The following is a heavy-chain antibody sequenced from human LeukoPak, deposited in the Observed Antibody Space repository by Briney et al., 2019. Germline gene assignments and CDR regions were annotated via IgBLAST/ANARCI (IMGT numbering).Heavy chain of an antibody. CDR1: GGSISSGSYY. CDR3: AGGTAVAGTNWFDP. Sequence: SQSLSLTCTVSGGSISSGSYYWSWIRQPPGKGLDWIGRIYTSGSINYNPSLKSRVTISVDTSKNQFALKLSSVTAADTAVYYCAGGTAVAGTNWFDPRGQGTLVTVSS. D-gene: IGHD6-19*01. V-gene: IGHV4-61*02. CDR2: IYTSGSI. J-gene: IGHJ5*02.